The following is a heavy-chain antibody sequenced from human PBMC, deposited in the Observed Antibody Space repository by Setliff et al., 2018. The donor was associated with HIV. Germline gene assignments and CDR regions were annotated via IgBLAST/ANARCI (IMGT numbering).Heavy chain of an antibody. D-gene: IGHD3-10*01. CDR2: VYYSGTT. CDR3: ARDNSYYYGSGSHYWYGMDV. V-gene: IGHV4-39*02. J-gene: IGHJ6*01. CDR1: GGSISTSGPGYY. Sequence: LSLTCTVSGGSISTSGPGYYWGWVRQPPGGGLEWIGSVYYSGTTYYNPSLKSRVTISVDTSKNQLSLRLTSVTAADTAVYYCARDNSYYYGSGSHYWYGMDVWGQGTTVTVSS.